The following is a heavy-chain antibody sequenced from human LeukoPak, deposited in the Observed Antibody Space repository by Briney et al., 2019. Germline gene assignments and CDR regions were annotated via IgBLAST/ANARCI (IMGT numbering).Heavy chain of an antibody. V-gene: IGHV3-30*02. CDR1: GFTFSSSD. CDR2: IRYDGSNK. J-gene: IGHJ5*02. D-gene: IGHD3-22*01. Sequence: PGGSLRLSCAASGFTFSSSDIHWVRQAPGKGLEWVAFIRYDGSNKNYADYVKGRFTISRDNSKNTLYLHINSLRDEDTAVYYCAKRLYYYDSSGFPAWGQGTLVTVSS. CDR3: AKRLYYYDSSGFPA.